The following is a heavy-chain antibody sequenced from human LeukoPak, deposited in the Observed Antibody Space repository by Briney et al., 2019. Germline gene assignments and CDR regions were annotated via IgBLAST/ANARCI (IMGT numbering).Heavy chain of an antibody. CDR2: ISGSGGST. CDR1: GFTFSSYA. V-gene: IGHV3-23*01. D-gene: IGHD6-19*01. Sequence: GGSLRLSCAASGFTFSSYAMSWVRQAPGKGLEWVSAISGSGGSTYYADSVKGRFTISRDNFKNTLYLQMNSLRAEDTAVYYCAKIVGYSSGWPYFDYWGQGTLVTVSS. CDR3: AKIVGYSSGWPYFDY. J-gene: IGHJ4*02.